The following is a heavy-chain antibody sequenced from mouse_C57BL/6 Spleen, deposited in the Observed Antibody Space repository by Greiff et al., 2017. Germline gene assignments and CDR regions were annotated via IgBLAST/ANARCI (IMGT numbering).Heavy chain of an antibody. CDR2: INYDGSST. CDR1: GFTFSDYY. CDR3: ARDGGRWFAY. Sequence: EVQLVASERGLVQPGSSMTLSCTASGFTFSDYYMAWVRQVPAKGLEWVANINYDGSSTYYLASLKSRFIISGDKAKNILYLQMRSLKSEDTATYYGARDGGRWFAYWGQGTLVTVSA. J-gene: IGHJ3*01. V-gene: IGHV5-16*01. D-gene: IGHD3-3*01.